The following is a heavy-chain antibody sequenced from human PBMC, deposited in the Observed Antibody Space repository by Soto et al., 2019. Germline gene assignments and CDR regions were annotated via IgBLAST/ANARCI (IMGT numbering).Heavy chain of an antibody. Sequence: EVQLVESGGGLVQPGGSLRLSCAASGFTVSNNYMRWVSQAPGKGLEWVSLIYSGGATYYAYSVKGSFTNSRDNSKNTRYLQMNSLRAEDTAVYYCARDGTYNWVGGQGILVTVSS. CDR3: ARDGTYNWV. J-gene: IGHJ4*02. V-gene: IGHV3-66*01. CDR2: IYSGGAT. D-gene: IGHD1-1*01. CDR1: GFTVSNNY.